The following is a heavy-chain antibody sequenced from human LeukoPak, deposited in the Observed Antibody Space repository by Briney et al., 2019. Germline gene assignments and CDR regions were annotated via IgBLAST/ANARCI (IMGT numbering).Heavy chain of an antibody. V-gene: IGHV4-59*01. J-gene: IGHJ5*02. CDR3: ARGHIVWSGYYKGWFDP. D-gene: IGHD3-3*01. CDR1: DGSISSYY. CDR2: IYYSGST. Sequence: SETLSLTCTVSDGSISSYYWSWIRQPPGKGLEWIGYIYYSGSTNYNPSLKSRVTISVDTSKNQFSLKLSSVTAADTAVYYCARGHIVWSGYYKGWFDPWGQGTLVTISS.